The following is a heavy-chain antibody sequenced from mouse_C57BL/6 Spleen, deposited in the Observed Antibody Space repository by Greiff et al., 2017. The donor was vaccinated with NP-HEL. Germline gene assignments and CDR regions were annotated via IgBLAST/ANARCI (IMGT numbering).Heavy chain of an antibody. D-gene: IGHD2-4*01. CDR1: GYTFTSYW. V-gene: IGHV1-69*01. CDR3: ASGIYYDYSWFAY. Sequence: QVQLQQPGAELVMPGASVKLSCKASGYTFTSYWMHWVKQRPGQGLEWIGEIDPSDSYTNYTPKFKGKSTLTVDKSSSTASMQLSSLTAEDSAVYYCASGIYYDYSWFAYWGQGTLVTVSA. J-gene: IGHJ3*01. CDR2: IDPSDSYT.